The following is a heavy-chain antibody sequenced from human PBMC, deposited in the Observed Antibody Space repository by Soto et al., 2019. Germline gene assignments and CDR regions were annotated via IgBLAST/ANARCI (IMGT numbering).Heavy chain of an antibody. J-gene: IGHJ6*02. CDR1: GFTFSSYG. D-gene: IGHD4-17*01. CDR3: AKRGTTVVTPVYYYGMDV. CDR2: ISSDGTNK. Sequence: QVQLVESGGGVVQPGRSLRLSCGASGFTFSSYGMHWVRQAPGKGLAWVALISSDGTNKNYGDSVKGRFTISRDNSKNTLYLQINSLRAEDTAVYYCAKRGTTVVTPVYYYGMDVWGQGTTVTVSS. V-gene: IGHV3-30*18.